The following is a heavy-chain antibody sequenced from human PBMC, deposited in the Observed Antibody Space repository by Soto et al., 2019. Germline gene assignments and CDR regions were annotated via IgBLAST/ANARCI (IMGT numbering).Heavy chain of an antibody. V-gene: IGHV1-18*01. D-gene: IGHD6-6*01. Sequence: QVHLVQSGAEVKKPGASVKVSCKGSGYAFTTYGITWVRQAPGQGLEWMGWISAHNGNTNYAQKLQGRVTVTRDTSTSTAYMELRSLRSDNTAVYYCARGRDGDYWGQGALVTVSS. CDR2: ISAHNGNT. CDR3: ARGRDGDY. CDR1: GYAFTTYG. J-gene: IGHJ4*02.